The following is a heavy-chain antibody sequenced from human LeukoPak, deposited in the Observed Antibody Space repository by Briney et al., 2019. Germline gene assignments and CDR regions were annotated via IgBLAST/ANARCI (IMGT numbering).Heavy chain of an antibody. J-gene: IGHJ6*03. V-gene: IGHV3-23*01. Sequence: GGSLRLSCAASGFTFSSYAMSWVRQAPGKGLEWVSAISGSGGSTYYADSVKGRFTISRDNSKNTLYLQMNSLRAEDTAVYYCARRSYTHYYYYMDVWGKGTTVTVSS. CDR2: ISGSGGST. CDR3: ARRSYTHYYYYMDV. D-gene: IGHD1-26*01. CDR1: GFTFSSYA.